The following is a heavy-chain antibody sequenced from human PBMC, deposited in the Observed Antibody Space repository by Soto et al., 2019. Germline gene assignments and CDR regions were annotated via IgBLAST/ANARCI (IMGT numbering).Heavy chain of an antibody. V-gene: IGHV4-59*12. Sequence: SETLSLTCTVSGGSISSYYWSWIRQPPGKGLEWIGYIYYSGSTYYNPSLKSRVTISVDTSKNQFSLKLSSVTAADTAVYYCARVVVWLRENVDIVDHFDYWGQGTLVTVSS. CDR2: IYYSGST. CDR3: ARVVVWLRENVDIVDHFDY. D-gene: IGHD5-12*01. J-gene: IGHJ4*02. CDR1: GGSISSYY.